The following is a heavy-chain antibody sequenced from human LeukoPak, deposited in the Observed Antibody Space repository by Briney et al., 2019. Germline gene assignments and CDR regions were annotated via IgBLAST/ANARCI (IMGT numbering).Heavy chain of an antibody. D-gene: IGHD3-9*01. Sequence: PGASLRLSCAASGFTFSNYAMSWVRQAPGKVLEWVSAIVGSGASTYYADSVKGRFTISRDNSKNTLYLQMNSLRAEDTALYYCAKWGDYDVLTGYYDSDYWGQGTLVTVSS. CDR1: GFTFSNYA. CDR2: IVGSGAST. CDR3: AKWGDYDVLTGYYDSDY. J-gene: IGHJ4*02. V-gene: IGHV3-23*01.